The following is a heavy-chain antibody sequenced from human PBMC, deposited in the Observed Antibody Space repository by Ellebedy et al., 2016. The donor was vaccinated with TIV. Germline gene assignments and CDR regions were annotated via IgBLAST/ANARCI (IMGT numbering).Heavy chain of an antibody. J-gene: IGHJ4*02. D-gene: IGHD3-10*01. CDR3: ARHEMYGAGRYFDS. V-gene: IGHV5-10-1*01. CDR2: IDPTDSYT. Sequence: GESLKISCQGSGYKFTSHWISWVRQMPGKGLEWMGKIDPTDSYTDYSPSFQGHVTFSADKSINTAYLQWSSLEALDTAMYYCARHEMYGAGRYFDSWGQGTLVTVSP. CDR1: GYKFTSHW.